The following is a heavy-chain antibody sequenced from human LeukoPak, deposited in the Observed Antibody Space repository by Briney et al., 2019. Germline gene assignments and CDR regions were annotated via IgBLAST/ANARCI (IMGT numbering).Heavy chain of an antibody. Sequence: PSETLSSTCTVPGVSVSSYFWSWSRQPPGKGLEWIGYVYYNGITNYNPSLKSRVSISLDTSKNPFSLKLNSVTAAETSVYYYAIQLGGTTLHWGQGTLVTVSS. J-gene: IGHJ1*01. CDR1: GVSVSSYF. CDR2: VYYNGIT. CDR3: AIQLGGTTLH. V-gene: IGHV4-59*02. D-gene: IGHD1-7*01.